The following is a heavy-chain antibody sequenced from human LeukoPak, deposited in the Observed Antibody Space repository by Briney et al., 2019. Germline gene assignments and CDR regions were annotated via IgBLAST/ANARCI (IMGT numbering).Heavy chain of an antibody. J-gene: IGHJ4*02. V-gene: IGHV3-21*01. CDR2: ISGSSSYI. Sequence: PGGSLRLSCAASGCTFSTYNMNWVRQAPGKGLEWVSSISGSSSYIYYADSVKGRFSISRDNAKNSLYLQMNSLRAEDTAVYYCARDLLGWELHYFDYWGQGTLVTVSS. D-gene: IGHD1-26*01. CDR1: GCTFSTYN. CDR3: ARDLLGWELHYFDY.